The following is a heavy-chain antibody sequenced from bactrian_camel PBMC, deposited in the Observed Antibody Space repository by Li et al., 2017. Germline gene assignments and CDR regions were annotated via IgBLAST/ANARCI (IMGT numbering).Heavy chain of an antibody. CDR2: IDQGSGRT. D-gene: IGHD6*01. CDR3: AADWQKLQPYRGHICNWYGGNYDN. Sequence: QVQLVESGGGSVQAGGSLRLSCVASEFAYSSNCMAWFRQRPGNEREGIATIDQGSGRTTYADSVKGRFTISRDNAKRTLYLHMTTLEPEDTAIYHCAADWQKLQPYRGHICNWYGGNYDNWGQGTQVTVS. J-gene: IGHJ4*01. V-gene: IGHV3-3*01. CDR1: EFAYSSNC.